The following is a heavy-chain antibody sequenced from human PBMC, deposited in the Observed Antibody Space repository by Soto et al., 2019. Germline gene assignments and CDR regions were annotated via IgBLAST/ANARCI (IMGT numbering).Heavy chain of an antibody. CDR2: IYYSGST. CDR3: ARGRVAEQDRGYDYVRGSYRETGLGDD. D-gene: IGHD3-16*02. J-gene: IGHJ4*02. CDR1: GGSISSGDYY. Sequence: SLTCTVSGGSISSGDYYWSWIRQPPGKGLEWIGYIYYSGSTYYNPSLKSRVTISVDTSKNQFSLKLSSVTAADTAVDYCARGRVAEQDRGYDYVRGSYRETGLGDDCSQGTRGTASS. V-gene: IGHV4-30-4*01.